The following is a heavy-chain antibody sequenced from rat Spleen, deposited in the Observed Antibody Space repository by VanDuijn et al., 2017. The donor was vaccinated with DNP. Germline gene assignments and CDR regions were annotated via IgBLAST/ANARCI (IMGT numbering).Heavy chain of an antibody. V-gene: IGHV5-7*01. J-gene: IGHJ4*01. Sequence: EVQLVESGGGLVQPGRSLKLSCAASGFTFSDYAMAWVRQSPKKGLEWVATIIYDGSSTYCQDSVKGRFTISRDNAENTVYLQMNSLRSEDTATYYCTKDLQWYAMDAWGQGTSVTVSS. CDR2: IIYDGSST. CDR1: GFTFSDYA. CDR3: TKDLQWYAMDA. D-gene: IGHD1-1*01.